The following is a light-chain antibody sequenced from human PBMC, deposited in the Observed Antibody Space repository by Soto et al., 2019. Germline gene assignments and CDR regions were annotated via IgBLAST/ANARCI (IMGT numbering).Light chain of an antibody. CDR3: CSYAGTSTVL. J-gene: IGLJ3*02. Sequence: QSALTQPRSVSGSPGQSVTISCTGASSDVGAYNFVSWYQHNPGRAPKLMIFDVSARPSGVPDRFSGSKSGNTASLTISGLQAEDEADYYCCSYAGTSTVLFGGGTKLTVL. CDR1: SSDVGAYNF. CDR2: DVS. V-gene: IGLV2-11*01.